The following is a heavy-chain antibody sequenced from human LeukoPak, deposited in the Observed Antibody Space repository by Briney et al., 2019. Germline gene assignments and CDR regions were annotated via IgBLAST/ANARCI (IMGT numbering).Heavy chain of an antibody. CDR3: AREAAAGISGIDP. CDR2: SYHSGGT. CDR1: GGSISSSSYY. J-gene: IGHJ5*02. Sequence: SETLSLTCTVSGGSISSSSYYWGWIRQPPGKGLEWIGSSYHSGGTDYNPSLKSRITISVDTSKNQFSLRLSSVTAADTAVYYCAREAAAGISGIDPWGQGTLVTVSS. D-gene: IGHD6-13*01. V-gene: IGHV4-39*07.